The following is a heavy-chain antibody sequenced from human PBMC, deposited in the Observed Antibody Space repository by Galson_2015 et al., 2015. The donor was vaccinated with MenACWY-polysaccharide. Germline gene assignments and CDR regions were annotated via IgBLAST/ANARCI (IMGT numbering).Heavy chain of an antibody. CDR1: GFTFSSYW. J-gene: IGHJ4*02. Sequence: SLRLSCAASGFTFSSYWMHWVRHAPGKGLVWVSRISGSGISKSYADSVKGRFTISRDNSKNTLYLQMNSLRAEDTAVYYCAKGAGGAARDFDYWGQGTLVTVSS. CDR3: AKGAGGAARDFDY. D-gene: IGHD6-6*01. CDR2: ISGSGISK. V-gene: IGHV3-23*01.